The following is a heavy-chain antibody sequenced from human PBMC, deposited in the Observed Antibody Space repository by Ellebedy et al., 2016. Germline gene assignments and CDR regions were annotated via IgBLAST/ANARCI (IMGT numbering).Heavy chain of an antibody. J-gene: IGHJ6*03. CDR1: GGTLSSYA. CDR3: ARGMDYYYYMDV. V-gene: IGHV1-69*13. CDR2: IIPILGTA. D-gene: IGHD5-24*01. Sequence: SVKVSXXASGGTLSSYAISWVRQAPGQGLEWMGGIIPILGTANYAQKFQGRVTITADESTSTAYMELGSLRSEDTAVYYCARGMDYYYYMDVWGKGTTVTVSS.